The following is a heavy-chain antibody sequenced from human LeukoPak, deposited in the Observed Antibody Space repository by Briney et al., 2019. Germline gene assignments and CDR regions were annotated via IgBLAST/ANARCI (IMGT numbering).Heavy chain of an antibody. CDR3: VSAPWLDGDNYYHFDY. D-gene: IGHD1-1*01. J-gene: IGHJ4*02. Sequence: GGSLRLSCAASGFGFSGYGMHWVRQAPGKGLEWVAFIGYNGRSTKYADSVKGRFTISRDNSKNILYLQMNSLTAGDTAMYYCVSAPWLDGDNYYHFDYCGQGTLVTVSS. CDR1: GFGFSGYG. CDR2: IGYNGRST. V-gene: IGHV3-30*02.